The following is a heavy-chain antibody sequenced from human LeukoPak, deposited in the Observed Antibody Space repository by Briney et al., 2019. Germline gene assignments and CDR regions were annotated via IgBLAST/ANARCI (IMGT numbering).Heavy chain of an antibody. D-gene: IGHD1-26*01. Sequence: ASVKVSCKASGFTFTGYYMHWVRQAPGQGLEWMGWINPNSGGTNYAQKFQGRVTMTRDTSISTAYMELSRLRSDDTAVYYCARAGFRELRATDYWGQGTLVTVSS. CDR3: ARAGFRELRATDY. J-gene: IGHJ4*02. V-gene: IGHV1-2*02. CDR2: INPNSGGT. CDR1: GFTFTGYY.